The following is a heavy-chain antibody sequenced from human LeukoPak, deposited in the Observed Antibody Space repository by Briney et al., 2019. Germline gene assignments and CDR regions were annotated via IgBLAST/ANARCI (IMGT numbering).Heavy chain of an antibody. V-gene: IGHV1-69-2*01. CDR3: ATDNHVVGATGDY. CDR2: VDPEDGET. J-gene: IGHJ4*02. Sequence: GATVKISCKASGYTFTDYYMHWVQQAPGKGLERMGRVDPEDGETIYAEKFQGRVTITADTSTDTAYMELSSLRSEDTAVYYCATDNHVVGATGDYWGQGTLVTVSS. D-gene: IGHD1-26*01. CDR1: GYTFTDYY.